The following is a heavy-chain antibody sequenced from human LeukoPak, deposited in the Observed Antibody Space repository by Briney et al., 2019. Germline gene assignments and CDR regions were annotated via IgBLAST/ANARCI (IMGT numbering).Heavy chain of an antibody. D-gene: IGHD3-22*01. V-gene: IGHV4-59*01. CDR3: ARAKYYYDSSGYYYIFDY. Sequence: SETLSLTCAVYGGSFSGYYWSWIRQPPGKGLEWIGYIYYSRSTNYNPSLKSRVTISVDTSKNQFSLKLSSVTAADTAVYYCARAKYYYDSSGYYYIFDYWGQGTLVTVSS. J-gene: IGHJ4*02. CDR2: IYYSRST. CDR1: GGSFSGYY.